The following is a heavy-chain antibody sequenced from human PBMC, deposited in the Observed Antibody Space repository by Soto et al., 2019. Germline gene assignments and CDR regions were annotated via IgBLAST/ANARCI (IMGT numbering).Heavy chain of an antibody. J-gene: IGHJ4*02. D-gene: IGHD3-3*01. V-gene: IGHV1-3*01. CDR3: GRDRKGGTIFGVGPLDY. CDR1: GYAFTRYA. Sequence: GASVKFSCKASGYAFTRYALHWVRQAPGQRLEWMGWINAGDGNIKYGEKFQGRVTMTRDTSTSTVYMELSSLRSEDTAAYYCGRDRKGGTIFGVGPLDYWGQGTLVTVPQ. CDR2: INAGDGNI.